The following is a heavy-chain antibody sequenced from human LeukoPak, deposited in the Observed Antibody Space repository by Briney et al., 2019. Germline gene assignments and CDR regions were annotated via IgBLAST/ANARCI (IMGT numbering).Heavy chain of an antibody. V-gene: IGHV4-4*07. D-gene: IGHD2/OR15-2a*01. CDR3: ARDNTPPIWFDP. Sequence: SETLSLTCTVSGGSISSYYWSWIRQPAGKGLEWIGRIYTSVSTNYNPSLKSRVTMSVDTSKNQFSLKLSSVTAADTAVYYCARDNTPPIWFDPWGQGTLVTVSS. CDR2: IYTSVST. CDR1: GGSISSYY. J-gene: IGHJ5*02.